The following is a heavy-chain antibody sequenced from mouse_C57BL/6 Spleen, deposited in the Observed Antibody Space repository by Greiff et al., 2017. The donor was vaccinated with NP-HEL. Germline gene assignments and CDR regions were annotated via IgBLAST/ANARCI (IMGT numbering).Heavy chain of an antibody. Sequence: EVQLVESGEGLVKPGGSLKLSCAASGFTFRSYAMSWVRQTPEKRLEWVAYISSGGDYISYADTVKGRFPISRDHARNTLYLQMSSLKSEDTAMYYCTRDPYDYDGAWFAYWGQGTLVTVSA. D-gene: IGHD2-4*01. CDR1: GFTFRSYA. CDR2: ISSGGDYI. J-gene: IGHJ3*01. CDR3: TRDPYDYDGAWFAY. V-gene: IGHV5-9-1*02.